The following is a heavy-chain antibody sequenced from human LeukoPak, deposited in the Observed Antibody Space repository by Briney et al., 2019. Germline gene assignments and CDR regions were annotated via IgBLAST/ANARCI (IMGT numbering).Heavy chain of an antibody. V-gene: IGHV1-2*02. CDR2: INPNSGGT. CDR3: ARTKKVSWGNNDGFDI. CDR1: GYTFTGYY. D-gene: IGHD3-16*01. Sequence: ASVKVSCKASGYTFTGYYMHWVRQAPGQGLEWMGWINPNSGGTNYAQKFQGRVTMTRDTSISTAYMALSSLRSEDTAVYYCARTKKVSWGNNDGFDIWGQGTMVTVSS. J-gene: IGHJ3*02.